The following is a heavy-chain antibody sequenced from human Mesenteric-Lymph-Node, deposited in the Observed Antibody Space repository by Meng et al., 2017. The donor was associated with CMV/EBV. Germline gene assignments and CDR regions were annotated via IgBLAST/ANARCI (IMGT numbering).Heavy chain of an antibody. D-gene: IGHD3-3*01. J-gene: IGHJ5*02. V-gene: IGHV1-46*01. CDR1: GYTFTSYY. Sequence: SGYTFTSYYISWMRQAHGQGFEWMGTMNPSGGTAKYAQMFQDRVTMTTDTSTATVYMELRSLRSDDTAVYYCARRNYDFWSVYYIDHWAQGTLVTVSS. CDR3: ARRNYDFWSVYYIDH. CDR2: MNPSGGTA.